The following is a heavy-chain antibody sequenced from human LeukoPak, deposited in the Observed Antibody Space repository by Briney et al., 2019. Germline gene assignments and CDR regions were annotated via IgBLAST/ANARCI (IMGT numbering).Heavy chain of an antibody. J-gene: IGHJ3*02. Sequence: GGSLRLSCAASGFTFTNYAMTWVRQAPGKGLEWVWTINKSGGNTYFADFAKGRFTISRDNSKNTLFLQMNSLRADDTALYYCAKDTRSTVISVGAFEIWGQGTMVTVSS. D-gene: IGHD3-22*01. CDR3: AKDTRSTVISVGAFEI. CDR1: GFTFTNYA. CDR2: INKSGGNT. V-gene: IGHV3-23*01.